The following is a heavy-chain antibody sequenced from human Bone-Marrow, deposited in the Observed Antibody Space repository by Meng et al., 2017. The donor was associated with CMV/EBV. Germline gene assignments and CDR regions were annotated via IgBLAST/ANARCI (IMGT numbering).Heavy chain of an antibody. Sequence: SVKVSCKASGYTFTSHGINWVRQAPGQGLEWMAWISAYNGHTNYAQKFQGRVTVTADTSTSTAYMELRSLRSDDTAVYYCAGGSGWPFFDYWGQGTLVTVSS. CDR1: GYTFTSHG. CDR2: ISAYNGHT. V-gene: IGHV1-18*01. CDR3: AGGSGWPFFDY. D-gene: IGHD6-25*01. J-gene: IGHJ4*02.